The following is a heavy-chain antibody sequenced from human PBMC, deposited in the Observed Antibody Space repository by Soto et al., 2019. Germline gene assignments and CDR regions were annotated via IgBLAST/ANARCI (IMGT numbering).Heavy chain of an antibody. D-gene: IGHD3-3*01. CDR2: IIPIFGTA. CDR1: GGTFSSYA. J-gene: IGHJ5*02. Sequence: QVQLVQSGAEVKKPGSSVKVSCKASGGTFSSYAISWVRQAPGQGLEWMGGIIPIFGTANYAQKIQGRVTNTADESTSTAYMELSSLRCEDTAVYYCARGLRFLEWSRFDPWGQGTLVTVSS. CDR3: ARGLRFLEWSRFDP. V-gene: IGHV1-69*01.